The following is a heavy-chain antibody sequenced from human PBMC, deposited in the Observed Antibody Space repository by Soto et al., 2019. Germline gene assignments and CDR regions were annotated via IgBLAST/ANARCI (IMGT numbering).Heavy chain of an antibody. Sequence: GGSLRLSGAGSGFLFRSFAMSCVRQAPGKGLEWVSGISDTGHTYYADSVKGRFTISRDNSKNTLYLQMNSLRAEDTAVYYCAKDIERWLQLGMDVWGQGTTVTVSS. J-gene: IGHJ6*02. CDR1: GFLFRSFA. CDR3: AKDIERWLQLGMDV. V-gene: IGHV3-23*01. CDR2: ISDTGHT. D-gene: IGHD5-12*01.